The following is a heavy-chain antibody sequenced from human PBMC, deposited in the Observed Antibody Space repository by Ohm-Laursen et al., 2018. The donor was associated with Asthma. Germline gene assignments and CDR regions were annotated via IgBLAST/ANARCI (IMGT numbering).Heavy chain of an antibody. CDR3: ARGGTRRGWFDP. D-gene: IGHD2-15*01. CDR1: GGSISSGGYS. Sequence: SQTLSLTCAVSGGSISSGGYSRGWVRQPPGKGPGRCGDIYHSGSTYYNPSLKRRVTISVDRSKNQFSLKLSSVTAADTAVYYCARGGTRRGWFDPWGQGTLVTVSS. CDR2: IYHSGST. V-gene: IGHV4-30-2*01. J-gene: IGHJ5*02.